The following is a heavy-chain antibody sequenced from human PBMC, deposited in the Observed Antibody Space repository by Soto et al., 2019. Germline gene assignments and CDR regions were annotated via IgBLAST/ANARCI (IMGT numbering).Heavy chain of an antibody. CDR2: ISGGGDTS. J-gene: IGHJ3*02. Sequence: GGSLRLSCAVSGFTFSNYAISWVRQAPGKGLEWVSIISGGGDTSYYADSVKGRFTISRDNAKNSLYLQMNSLRAEDTAVYYWARDHCSSTSCYVIDAFDIWGQGTMVTVSS. CDR1: GFTFSNYA. CDR3: ARDHCSSTSCYVIDAFDI. D-gene: IGHD2-2*01. V-gene: IGHV3-23*01.